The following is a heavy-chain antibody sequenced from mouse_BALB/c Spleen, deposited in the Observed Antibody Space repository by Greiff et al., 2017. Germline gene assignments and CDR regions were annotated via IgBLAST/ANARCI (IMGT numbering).Heavy chain of an antibody. J-gene: IGHJ4*01. D-gene: IGHD2-10*02. V-gene: IGHV1S137*01. Sequence: QVQLQQSGAELVRPGVSVKISCKGSGYTFTDYAMHWVKQSHAKSLEWIGVISTYYGDASYNQKFKGKATMTVDKSSSTAYMELARLTSEDSAIYYCAREGYDYAMDYWGQGTSVTVSS. CDR2: ISTYYGDA. CDR3: AREGYDYAMDY. CDR1: GYTFTDYA.